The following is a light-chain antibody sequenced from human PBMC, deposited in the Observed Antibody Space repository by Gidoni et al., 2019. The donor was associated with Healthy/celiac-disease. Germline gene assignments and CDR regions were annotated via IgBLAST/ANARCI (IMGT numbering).Light chain of an antibody. Sequence: EIVLTQSPGTLSLSPGERATLSCSASQSVSSSYLAWYQQKPGQAPRLLIYGASSRATIIPDRFSGSGSGTDFTLTISRLEPEDFSVYYCQQYGSSPYTFGQGTKLEIK. CDR2: GAS. CDR3: QQYGSSPYT. V-gene: IGKV3-20*01. J-gene: IGKJ2*01. CDR1: QSVSSSY.